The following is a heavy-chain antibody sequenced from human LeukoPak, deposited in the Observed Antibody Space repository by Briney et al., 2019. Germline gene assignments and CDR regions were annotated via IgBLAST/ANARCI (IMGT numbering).Heavy chain of an antibody. Sequence: ASVKVSCKASGGTFSSYAISWVRQAPGQGLEWMGGIIPIFGTANYAQKFQGRVTITADESTSTAYMELSSLRPEDTAVYYCARGPYYYDSSGQYYYYYYYGMDVWGQGTTVTVSS. D-gene: IGHD3-22*01. J-gene: IGHJ6*02. CDR2: IIPIFGTA. V-gene: IGHV1-69*13. CDR3: ARGPYYYDSSGQYYYYYYYGMDV. CDR1: GGTFSSYA.